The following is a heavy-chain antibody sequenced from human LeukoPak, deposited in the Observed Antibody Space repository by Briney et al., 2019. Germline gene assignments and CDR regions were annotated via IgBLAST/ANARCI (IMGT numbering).Heavy chain of an antibody. J-gene: IGHJ4*02. D-gene: IGHD2-2*01. V-gene: IGHV4-30-2*01. CDR3: ARERSSTSLALDY. CDR2: IYHSGST. Sequence: SETLFLTCAVSGGSISSGGYSWSWIWQPPGTGLEWIGYIYHSGSTYYDPSLKSRVTISVDRSKNQFSLKLSSVTAADTAVYYCARERSSTSLALDYWGQGTLVTVSS. CDR1: GGSISSGGYS.